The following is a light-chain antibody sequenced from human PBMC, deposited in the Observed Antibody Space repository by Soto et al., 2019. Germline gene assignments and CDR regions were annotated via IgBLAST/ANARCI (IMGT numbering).Light chain of an antibody. CDR3: QQYNSFSPT. V-gene: IGKV1-5*03. Sequence: DIQMTQSPSPLSASVGARVTITCRASKSISSWLAWYQQKPGKAPKLLMFKASSLDSGVPSRFSGSGSGTEFTLTISSLQPDDFATYYCQQYNSFSPTFGGGTKVEIK. J-gene: IGKJ4*01. CDR1: KSISSW. CDR2: KAS.